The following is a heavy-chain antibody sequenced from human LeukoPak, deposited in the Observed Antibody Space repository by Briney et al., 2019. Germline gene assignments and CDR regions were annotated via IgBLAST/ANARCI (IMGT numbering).Heavy chain of an antibody. J-gene: IGHJ4*02. CDR2: ISSSGTTI. D-gene: IGHD3-22*01. CDR1: GFTLSDYC. V-gene: IGHV3-11*01. Sequence: GGSLRLSCAASGFTLSDYCMSWIRQAPGKGLEWISYISSSGTTISYADSVKGRFTISRDNAKNSLYLQMNSLRAEDTAVYYCARRGYYDSSAYSFGHWGQGTLVTVSS. CDR3: ARRGYYDSSAYSFGH.